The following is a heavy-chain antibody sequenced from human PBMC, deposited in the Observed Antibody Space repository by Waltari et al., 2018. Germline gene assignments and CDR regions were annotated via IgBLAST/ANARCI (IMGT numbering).Heavy chain of an antibody. CDR2: IRYDGSNK. D-gene: IGHD6-19*01. J-gene: IGHJ4*02. Sequence: QVQLVESGGGVVQPGGSLRLSCAASGFTFSSYGMHWVRQAPGKGLEWVAFIRYDGSNKYYADSVKGRFTISRDNSKNTLYLQMNSLRAEDTAVYYCANPPGAVAAKGDYWGQGTLVTVSS. V-gene: IGHV3-30*02. CDR3: ANPPGAVAAKGDY. CDR1: GFTFSSYG.